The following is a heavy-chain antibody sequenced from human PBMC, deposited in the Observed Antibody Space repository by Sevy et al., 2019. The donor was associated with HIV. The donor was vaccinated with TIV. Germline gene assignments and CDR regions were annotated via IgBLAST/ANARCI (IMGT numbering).Heavy chain of an antibody. CDR1: EFTFSSYA. CDR3: AREGYYDYIWGSYRYFNDY. J-gene: IGHJ4*02. CDR2: ISGSGRFT. Sequence: GGSLRLSCSASEFTFSSYAMSWVRQAPGKGLEWVSSISGSGRFTYYADFVEGRFIISRDNSKNTLSVQMNSLRAEDTAVDFCAREGYYDYIWGSYRYFNDYWGQGTLVTVSS. V-gene: IGHV3-23*01. D-gene: IGHD3-16*02.